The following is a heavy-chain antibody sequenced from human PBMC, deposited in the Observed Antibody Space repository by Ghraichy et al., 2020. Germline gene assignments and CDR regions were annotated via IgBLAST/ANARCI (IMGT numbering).Heavy chain of an antibody. J-gene: IGHJ4*02. V-gene: IGHV3-33*01. Sequence: GESLNISCAASGFTFSGYGMHWVRQAPGKGLEWVAVIWYDGSNKYYADSVKGRFTISRDNSKNTLYLQMNSLRAEDTAVYYCARGIAVAGTRTFDYWGQGTLVTVSS. D-gene: IGHD6-19*01. CDR2: IWYDGSNK. CDR3: ARGIAVAGTRTFDY. CDR1: GFTFSGYG.